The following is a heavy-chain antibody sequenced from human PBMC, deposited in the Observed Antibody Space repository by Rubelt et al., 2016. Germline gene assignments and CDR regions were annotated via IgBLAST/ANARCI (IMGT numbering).Heavy chain of an antibody. CDR3: ARSPRYDFEDNWFDP. D-gene: IGHD3-3*01. J-gene: IGHJ5*02. CDR1: GYTFTSYY. Sequence: QVQLVQSGAEVKKPGASVKVSCKASGYTFTSYYMHWVRQAPGQGLEWMGIINPSGGSTSYARKSQGRVTMTRETSTSTVYMELSSLRSEDTAVYYCARSPRYDFEDNWFDPWGQGTLVTVSS. CDR2: INPSGGST. V-gene: IGHV1-46*04.